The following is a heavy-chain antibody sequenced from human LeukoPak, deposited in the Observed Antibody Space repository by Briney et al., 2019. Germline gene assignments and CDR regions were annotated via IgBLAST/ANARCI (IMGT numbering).Heavy chain of an antibody. CDR1: GFTFSDYY. Sequence: GGSLRLSCAASGFTFSDYYMSWIRQAPGKGLEWVSYISSSGSTIYYADSVKGRFTISRDNAKNSLYLQMNSLRAEDTAVYYCAREVDYYDSSGSYTDYWGQGTLVTVSS. D-gene: IGHD3-22*01. V-gene: IGHV3-11*01. CDR2: ISSSGSTI. J-gene: IGHJ4*02. CDR3: AREVDYYDSSGSYTDY.